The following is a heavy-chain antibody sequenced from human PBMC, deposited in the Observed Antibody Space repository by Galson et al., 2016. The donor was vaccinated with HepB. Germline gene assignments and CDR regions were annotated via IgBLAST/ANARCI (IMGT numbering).Heavy chain of an antibody. V-gene: IGHV4-31*03. CDR1: GGSISSGDYH. CDR2: IQNSGST. J-gene: IGHJ5*02. Sequence: TLSLTCTVSGGSISSGDYHWSWLRQHPGKGLEWIGCIQNSGSTYYNPSVKSRLIISVDTSKNQFSLKLSSVTAADTAVYYCARGLNIIGPCGQGTLVTVSS. D-gene: IGHD2/OR15-2a*01. CDR3: ARGLNIIGP.